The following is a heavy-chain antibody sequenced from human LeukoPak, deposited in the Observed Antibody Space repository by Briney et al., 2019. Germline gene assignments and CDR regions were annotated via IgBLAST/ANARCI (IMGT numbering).Heavy chain of an antibody. CDR1: GFTVSSNY. V-gene: IGHV3-53*01. Sequence: GGSLRLSCAASGFTVSSNYMSWVRQAPGKGLEWVSSITSIAASTFYADSVKGRFTISKDNSKNTLSLQMNSLKVEDTAIYYCATYDSWSGYNIAYWGQGTLVTVSS. D-gene: IGHD3-3*01. CDR2: TSIAAST. J-gene: IGHJ4*02. CDR3: ATYDSWSGYNIAY.